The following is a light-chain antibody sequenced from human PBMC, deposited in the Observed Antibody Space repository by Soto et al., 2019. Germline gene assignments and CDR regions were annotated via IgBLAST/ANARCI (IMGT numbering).Light chain of an antibody. Sequence: EIVLTQSPATLSLSPGERATLSCRASQSVSSYLAWYQQKPGQAPRLLIYDASNRATGIPARFSGSGSGTDFNLTISSLEPEDFAVYYCQQRSKWPMYTVGQGTKMEIK. J-gene: IGKJ2*01. CDR3: QQRSKWPMYT. V-gene: IGKV3-11*01. CDR1: QSVSSY. CDR2: DAS.